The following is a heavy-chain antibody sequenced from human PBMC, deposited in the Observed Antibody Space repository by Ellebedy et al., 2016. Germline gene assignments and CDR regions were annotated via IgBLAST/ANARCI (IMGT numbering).Heavy chain of an antibody. CDR3: AGDISDNWSYY. CDR1: GGSISNYY. V-gene: IGHV4-59*12. CDR2: IYYSGST. J-gene: IGHJ5*01. Sequence: SETLSLTCAVSGGSISNYYWSWVRQPPGKGLEWIGYIYYSGSTNYNPSLKSQVTISLGTSENQFSLKLSSVTAADTAVYFCAGDISDNWSYYWGQGTPVTVSS.